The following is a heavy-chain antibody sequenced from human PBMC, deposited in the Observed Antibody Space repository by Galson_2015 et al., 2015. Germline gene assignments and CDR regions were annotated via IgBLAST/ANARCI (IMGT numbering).Heavy chain of an antibody. CDR1: GSTFSSYA. CDR2: ISYDGSNK. J-gene: IGHJ4*02. CDR3: ARDRDGVGRVGIIAY. Sequence: SLRLSCAASGSTFSSYAMHWVRQAPGKGLEWVAVISYDGSNKYYADSVKGRLTISRDNSKNTLYLQMNSLRTEDTAVYYCARDRDGVGRVGIIAYWGQGTLVTVSS. D-gene: IGHD3-10*01. V-gene: IGHV3-30-3*01.